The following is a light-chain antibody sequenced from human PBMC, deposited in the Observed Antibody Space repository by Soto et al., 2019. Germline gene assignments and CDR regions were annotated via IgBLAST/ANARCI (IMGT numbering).Light chain of an antibody. CDR2: RDN. J-gene: IGLJ1*01. CDR3: AAWDDTVRSYV. Sequence: QSVLTQPPSVSGTPGQRVTISCSGGISNIGTNYVHWFQQLPGTAPKVLSDRDNQRPSGVPDRFSGSKSGTSASLAISGLRSEDEAEYYCAAWDDTVRSYVFGTGTTVTVL. V-gene: IGLV1-47*01. CDR1: ISNIGTNY.